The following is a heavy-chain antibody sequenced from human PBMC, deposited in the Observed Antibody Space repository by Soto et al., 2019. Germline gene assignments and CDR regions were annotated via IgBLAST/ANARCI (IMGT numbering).Heavy chain of an antibody. CDR2: IIPIFGTA. CDR3: ARRHAHYDFWSGYYNYYYYGMDV. CDR1: GGTFSSYA. V-gene: IGHV1-69*13. J-gene: IGHJ6*02. Sequence: SVEVSCKASGGTFSSYAISWVRQAPGQGLEWMGGIIPIFGTANYAQKFQGRVTITADESTSTAYMELSSLRSEDTAVYYCARRHAHYDFWSGYYNYYYYGMDVWDQGTTVTVSS. D-gene: IGHD3-3*01.